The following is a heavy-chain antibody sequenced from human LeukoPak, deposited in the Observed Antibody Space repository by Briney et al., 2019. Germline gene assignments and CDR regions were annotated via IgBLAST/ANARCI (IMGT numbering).Heavy chain of an antibody. D-gene: IGHD3-16*01. CDR3: ARVQQRLAGVIGLATSPRYMYV. J-gene: IGHJ6*03. Sequence: ASVKVSCKASGYTFTRYYMHGVRQAPGQGLEWMGWINPNSGGTNYAQKFQGRVTMTRDTSITTAYMELSRLRADDTAGYYCARVQQRLAGVIGLATSPRYMYVWGTRTTVTLSS. V-gene: IGHV1-2*02. CDR2: INPNSGGT. CDR1: GYTFTRYY.